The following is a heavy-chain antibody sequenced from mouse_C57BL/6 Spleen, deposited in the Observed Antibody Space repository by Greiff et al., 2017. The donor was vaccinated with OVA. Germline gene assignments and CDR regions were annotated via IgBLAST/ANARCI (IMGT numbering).Heavy chain of an antibody. Sequence: QVQLQQPGAELVKPGASVKLSCKASGYTFTSYWMHWVKQRPGQGLEWIGMIHPNSGSTNYNEKFKSKATLTVDKSSSTAYMQLSSLTSEDSAVYDCARLDYYGSSHYAMDYWGQGTSVTVSS. V-gene: IGHV1-64*01. CDR3: ARLDYYGSSHYAMDY. CDR1: GYTFTSYW. CDR2: IHPNSGST. D-gene: IGHD1-1*01. J-gene: IGHJ4*01.